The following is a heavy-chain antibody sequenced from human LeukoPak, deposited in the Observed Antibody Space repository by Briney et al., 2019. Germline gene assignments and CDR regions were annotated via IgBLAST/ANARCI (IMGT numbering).Heavy chain of an antibody. Sequence: GGSLRLSCAASGFTFDDYAMHWVRQAPGKGLEWVSGISWNSGSIGYADSVKGRFTISRDNAKNSLYLQMNSLRAEDTAVYYCAKDREAVAGKGPNWFDPWGQGTLVTVSS. V-gene: IGHV3-9*01. CDR2: ISWNSGSI. CDR3: AKDREAVAGKGPNWFDP. D-gene: IGHD6-19*01. J-gene: IGHJ5*02. CDR1: GFTFDDYA.